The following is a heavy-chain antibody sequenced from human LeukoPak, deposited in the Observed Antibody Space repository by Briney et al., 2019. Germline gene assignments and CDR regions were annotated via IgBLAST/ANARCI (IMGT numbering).Heavy chain of an antibody. J-gene: IGHJ4*02. CDR1: GGSFSGYY. Sequence: SETLSLTCAVYGGSFSGYYWSWIRQPPGKGLEWIGSIYYSGSTYYNPSLKSRVTISVDTSKNQFSLKLSSVTAADTAVYYCARGGYDSLDYWGQGTLVTVSS. V-gene: IGHV4-34*01. CDR3: ARGGYDSLDY. D-gene: IGHD5-12*01. CDR2: IYYSGST.